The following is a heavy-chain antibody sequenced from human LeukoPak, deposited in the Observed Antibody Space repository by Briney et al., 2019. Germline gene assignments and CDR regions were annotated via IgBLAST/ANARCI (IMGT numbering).Heavy chain of an antibody. D-gene: IGHD4-17*01. Sequence: GGSLRLSCAASGFTYSRYWMHWVRHVPGKGLVWVARVKGDESYTFYADSVKGRFTISRDNAKNTLYLQMNSLRAEDTAVYYCASQADSAYGDYNWGQGTLVTVSS. CDR3: ASQADSAYGDYN. J-gene: IGHJ4*02. CDR2: VKGDESYT. V-gene: IGHV3-74*01. CDR1: GFTYSRYW.